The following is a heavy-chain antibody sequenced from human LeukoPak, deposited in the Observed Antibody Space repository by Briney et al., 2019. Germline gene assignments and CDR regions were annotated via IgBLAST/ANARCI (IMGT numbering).Heavy chain of an antibody. V-gene: IGHV4-39*01. CDR2: IYYSGST. J-gene: IGHJ4*02. D-gene: IGHD1-26*01. Sequence: SETLSLTCTVSGGSISSSSYYWGWLRQPPGTGLEWIGSIYYSGSTYYNPSLKSRVTISVDTSKNQFSLKLSSVTAADTAVYYCARRDGSYYGGKVFDYWGQGTLVTVSS. CDR1: GGSISSSSYY. CDR3: ARRDGSYYGGKVFDY.